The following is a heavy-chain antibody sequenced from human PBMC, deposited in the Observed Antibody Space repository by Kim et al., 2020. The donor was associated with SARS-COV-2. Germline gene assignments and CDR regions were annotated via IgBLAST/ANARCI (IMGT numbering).Heavy chain of an antibody. D-gene: IGHD3-3*01. CDR1: GFTFSSYA. J-gene: IGHJ6*02. Sequence: GGSLRLSCAASGFTFSSYAMSWVRQAPGKGLEWVSAISGSGGSTYYADSVKGRFTISRDNSKNTLYLQMNNLRAEDTAVYYCAKDQGITIFGVVMVYGMDVWGQGTTVTVSS. CDR2: ISGSGGST. CDR3: AKDQGITIFGVVMVYGMDV. V-gene: IGHV3-23*01.